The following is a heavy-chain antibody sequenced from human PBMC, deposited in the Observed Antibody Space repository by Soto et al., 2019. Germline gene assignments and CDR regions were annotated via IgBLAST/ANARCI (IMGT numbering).Heavy chain of an antibody. D-gene: IGHD6-19*01. CDR3: ARGGTSGWLKGASDV. Sequence: QVQLVQSGAEVKKPGSSVKVSCRASGGTLNKHAITWVRRAPGQGLEWLGGIIPMFGIPNYPQKFQGRVTITAEDSTNTSQMELIGLTSDDTAVYYCARGGTSGWLKGASDVWGQGTMVTVS. CDR1: GGTLNKHA. V-gene: IGHV1-69*01. CDR2: IIPMFGIP. J-gene: IGHJ3*01.